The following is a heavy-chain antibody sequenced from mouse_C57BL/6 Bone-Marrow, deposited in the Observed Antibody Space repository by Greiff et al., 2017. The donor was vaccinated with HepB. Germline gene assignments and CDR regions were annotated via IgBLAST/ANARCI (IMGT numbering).Heavy chain of an antibody. D-gene: IGHD1-1*01. V-gene: IGHV1-61*01. CDR2: IYPSDSET. Sequence: VKLQQPGAELVRPGSSVKLSCKASGYTFTSYWMDWVKQRPGQGLEWIGNIYPSDSETHYNQKFKDKATLTVDKSSSTAYMQLSSLTSEDSAVYYCARGGITTVAAYWGQGTLVTVSA. CDR1: GYTFTSYW. J-gene: IGHJ3*01. CDR3: ARGGITTVAAY.